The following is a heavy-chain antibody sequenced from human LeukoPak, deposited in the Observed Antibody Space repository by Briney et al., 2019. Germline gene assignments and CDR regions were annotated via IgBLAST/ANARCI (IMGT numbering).Heavy chain of an antibody. Sequence: GGSLRLPCAASGFTFISYGMHWVRQAPGKGLEWVAFIRYDGSNKYYADSVKGRFTISRDNSKNTLYLQMNSLRAEDTAVYYCAKDRGYYDSSGYDGFEYWGQGTLVTVSS. CDR2: IRYDGSNK. D-gene: IGHD3-22*01. CDR3: AKDRGYYDSSGYDGFEY. V-gene: IGHV3-30*02. J-gene: IGHJ4*02. CDR1: GFTFISYG.